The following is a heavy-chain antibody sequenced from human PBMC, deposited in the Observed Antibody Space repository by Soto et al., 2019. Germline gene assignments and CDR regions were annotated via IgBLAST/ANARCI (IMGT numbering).Heavy chain of an antibody. J-gene: IGHJ4*02. V-gene: IGHV1-46*01. CDR2: SXPXXXSX. CDR1: GYTFTSYY. D-gene: IGHD3-10*01. CDR3: ARPRARKLLSNPFDY. Sequence: GASVNVSCKASGYTFTSYYMHLVRQAPGQGLEWMGXSXPXXXSXSXAXKXXXXVTMTRDTSTSTVYMELSRLRSEDTAVYYCARPRARKLLSNPFDYWGQGTLVTVSS.